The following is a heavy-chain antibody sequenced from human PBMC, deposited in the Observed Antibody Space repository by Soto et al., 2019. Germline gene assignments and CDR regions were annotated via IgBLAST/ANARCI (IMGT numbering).Heavy chain of an antibody. CDR2: IIPIFGTA. CDR3: ARYSNYDRGIYYYYGMDV. D-gene: IGHD4-4*01. CDR1: GGTFSSYA. V-gene: IGHV1-69*13. J-gene: IGHJ6*02. Sequence: SVKVSCKASGGTFSSYAISWVRQAPGQGLEWMGGIIPIFGTANYAQKFQGRVTITADESTSTAYMELSSLRSEDTAVYYCARYSNYDRGIYYYYGMDVWGQGTTVTVSS.